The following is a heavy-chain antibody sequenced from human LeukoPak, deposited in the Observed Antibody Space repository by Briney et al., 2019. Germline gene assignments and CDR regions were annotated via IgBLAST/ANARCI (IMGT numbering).Heavy chain of an antibody. CDR3: ARDSIDFANDY. D-gene: IGHD2/OR15-2a*01. V-gene: IGHV1-18*01. CDR1: GYTFTNYG. J-gene: IGHJ4*02. Sequence: ASVKVSCKASGYTFTNYGISWVRQAPGQGLEWMGWISAYTGNTYYAQKLQGRVTMTTDTSTGIAYMDLRSLRSDDTAVYYCARDSIDFANDYWGQGTLVTVSS. CDR2: ISAYTGNT.